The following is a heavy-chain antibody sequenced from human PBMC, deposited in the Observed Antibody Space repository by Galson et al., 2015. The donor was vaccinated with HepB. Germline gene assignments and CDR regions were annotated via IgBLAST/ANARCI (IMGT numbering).Heavy chain of an antibody. CDR1: GFTFSSFG. Sequence: SLRLSCAASGFTFSSFGMHWVRQAPGKGLEWVAVIWYDGSKKYYADSVKGRFSISRDNSKNMLFLEMNSLRDEDTATYYCARSPSSSWGDGFDIWGQGTMVSVSS. V-gene: IGHV3-33*01. D-gene: IGHD6-13*01. CDR3: ARSPSSSWGDGFDI. CDR2: IWYDGSKK. J-gene: IGHJ3*02.